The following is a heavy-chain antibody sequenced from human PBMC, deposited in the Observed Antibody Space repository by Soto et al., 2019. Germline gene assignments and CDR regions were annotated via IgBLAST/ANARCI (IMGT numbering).Heavy chain of an antibody. CDR2: SSNSGSFT. J-gene: IGHJ4*02. Sequence: GGSLRLSCAASRFTFSDHYMSWIRQAPGKGLEWIGYSSNSGSFTRYADSVKGRFSISRDNAKNSLYLQINSLRGGDTAIYYCVRSGDNYNLLDYWGQGTPVTVSS. CDR3: VRSGDNYNLLDY. D-gene: IGHD1-1*01. V-gene: IGHV3-11*06. CDR1: RFTFSDHY.